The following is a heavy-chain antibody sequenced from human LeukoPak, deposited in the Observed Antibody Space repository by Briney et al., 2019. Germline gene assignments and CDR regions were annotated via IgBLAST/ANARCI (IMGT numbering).Heavy chain of an antibody. CDR2: ISAYNGNT. D-gene: IGHD6-13*01. V-gene: IGHV1-18*01. Sequence: ASVKVSCKASGYTFTSYGISWVRQAPGQGLEWMGWISAYNGNTNYAQKLQGRVTITRNTSISTAYMELSSLRSEDTAVYYCARATAAGPDAFDIWGQGTMVTVSS. CDR3: ARATAAGPDAFDI. J-gene: IGHJ3*02. CDR1: GYTFTSYG.